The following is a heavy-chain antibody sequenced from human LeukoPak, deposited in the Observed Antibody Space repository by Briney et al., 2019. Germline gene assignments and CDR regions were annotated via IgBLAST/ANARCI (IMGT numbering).Heavy chain of an antibody. Sequence: SETLSLTCSVTGGSISGGSISGYHWSWIRQPPGKGLELIAYMHYSGTTHYNPSLKSRVSISVDTSRKQISLKLSSVTAADTAVYYCARGDRSRGSYYMDVWGKGTTVTVSS. V-gene: IGHV4-61*08. CDR3: ARGDRSRGSYYMDV. CDR2: MHYSGTT. D-gene: IGHD2-21*01. CDR1: GGSISGGSISGYH. J-gene: IGHJ6*03.